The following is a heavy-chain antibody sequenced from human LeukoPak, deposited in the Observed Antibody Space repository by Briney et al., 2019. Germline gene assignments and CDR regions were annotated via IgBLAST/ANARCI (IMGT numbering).Heavy chain of an antibody. CDR1: GGSISSYY. V-gene: IGHV4-59*01. J-gene: IGHJ5*02. CDR3: ARAIVVVPAASNWFDP. Sequence: SETLPLTCTVSGGSISSYYWSWIRQPPGKGLEWIGYIYYSGSTNYNPSLKSRVTISVDTSKNQFSLKLSSVTAADTAVYYCARAIVVVPAASNWFDPWGQGTLVTVSS. D-gene: IGHD2-2*01. CDR2: IYYSGST.